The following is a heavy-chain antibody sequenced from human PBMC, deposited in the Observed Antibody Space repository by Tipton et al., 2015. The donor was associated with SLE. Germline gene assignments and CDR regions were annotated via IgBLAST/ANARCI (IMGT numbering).Heavy chain of an antibody. V-gene: IGHV4-34*01. CDR2: INQGGST. Sequence: TLSLTCTISRGAFSGYYWTWIRQPPGKGLEWIGEINQGGSTHYTPSLESRVTMSVDTSTNQFSLRLSSVTAADTAVYYCARRRFQSASDYWGQGTLVSVSS. D-gene: IGHD2-21*01. CDR1: RGAFSGYY. CDR3: ARRRFQSASDY. J-gene: IGHJ4*02.